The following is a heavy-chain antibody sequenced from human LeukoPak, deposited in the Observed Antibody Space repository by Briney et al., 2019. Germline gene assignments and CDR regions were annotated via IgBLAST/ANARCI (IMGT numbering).Heavy chain of an antibody. CDR3: ASVTPPYSSGWYYFDY. Sequence: SETLSLTSAVSGGSISSSNWWSWVRQPPGKGLEWIGEIYHSGSTNYNPSLKSRVTISVDKSKNQFSLKLSSVTAADTAVYYCASVTPPYSSGWYYFDYWGQGTLVTVSS. CDR1: GGSISSSNW. CDR2: IYHSGST. V-gene: IGHV4-4*02. D-gene: IGHD6-19*01. J-gene: IGHJ4*02.